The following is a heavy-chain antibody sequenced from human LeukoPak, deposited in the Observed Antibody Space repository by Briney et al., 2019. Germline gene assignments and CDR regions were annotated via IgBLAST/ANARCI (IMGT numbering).Heavy chain of an antibody. CDR1: GAPISSYY. Sequence: PSKTLSLTCTVSGAPISSYYWSWIPQPPGKGLEWIGYIYYSGSTNYNPSLKSRVTISVDTSKNQFSLKLSSVTAADTAVYYCARVGDYYGSGSYSGYFDYWGQGTLVTVSS. CDR2: IYYSGST. J-gene: IGHJ4*02. V-gene: IGHV4-59*01. D-gene: IGHD3-10*01. CDR3: ARVGDYYGSGSYSGYFDY.